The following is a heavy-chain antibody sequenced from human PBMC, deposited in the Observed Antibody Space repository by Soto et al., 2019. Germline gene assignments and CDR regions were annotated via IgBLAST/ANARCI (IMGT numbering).Heavy chain of an antibody. V-gene: IGHV4-38-2*01. CDR2: IYHGGTA. Sequence: SEPLSLTCAFSGYSISSGSYLAWIRQPPGKGPEWIASIYHGGTAFYNPSLKSRITISVDKSNNQFSLKRTSVTAAATAVYYCARVHVMAVAGSNRDQWGHGTLVTVS. J-gene: IGHJ4*01. CDR3: ARVHVMAVAGSNRDQ. D-gene: IGHD6-19*01. CDR1: GYSISSGSY.